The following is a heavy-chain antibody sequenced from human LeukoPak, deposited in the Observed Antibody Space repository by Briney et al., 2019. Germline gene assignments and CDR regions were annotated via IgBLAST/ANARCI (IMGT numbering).Heavy chain of an antibody. Sequence: GGSLRLSCAASGFTFSRYWMHWVRQAPGKGLVWVSRINSDGSSTSYADSVKGRFTISRDNAKNTLYLQINSLRAEDTAVYYCATQLVGTTSGAFDIWGQGTMVTVSS. V-gene: IGHV3-74*01. D-gene: IGHD1-26*01. J-gene: IGHJ3*02. CDR3: ATQLVGTTSGAFDI. CDR1: GFTFSRYW. CDR2: INSDGSST.